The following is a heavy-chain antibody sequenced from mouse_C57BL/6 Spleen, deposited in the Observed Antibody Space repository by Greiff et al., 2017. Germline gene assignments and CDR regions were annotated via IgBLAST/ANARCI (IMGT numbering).Heavy chain of an antibody. CDR2: ISDGGSYT. D-gene: IGHD1-1*01. Sequence: EVQGVESGGGLVKPGGSLKLSCAASGFTFSSYAMSWVRQTPEKRLEWVATISDGGSYTYYPDNVKGRFTISRDNAKNNLYLQMSHLKSEDTAMYYCARDFTTVVATEEGYFDYWGQGTTLTVSS. CDR3: ARDFTTVVATEEGYFDY. V-gene: IGHV5-4*01. CDR1: GFTFSSYA. J-gene: IGHJ2*01.